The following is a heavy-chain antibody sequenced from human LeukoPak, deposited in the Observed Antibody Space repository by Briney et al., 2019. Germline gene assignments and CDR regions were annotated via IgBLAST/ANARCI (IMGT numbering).Heavy chain of an antibody. V-gene: IGHV1-69*06. CDR3: ASVPGILTGYYDAFDI. Sequence: GSSVKVSCKASGGTFSSYAISWVRQAPGQGLEWMGGIIPIFGTANYAQKFQGRVTITADKSTSTAYMELSSLRSEDTAVYYCASVPGILTGYYDAFDIWGQGTMVTVSS. CDR1: GGTFSSYA. CDR2: IIPIFGTA. D-gene: IGHD3-9*01. J-gene: IGHJ3*02.